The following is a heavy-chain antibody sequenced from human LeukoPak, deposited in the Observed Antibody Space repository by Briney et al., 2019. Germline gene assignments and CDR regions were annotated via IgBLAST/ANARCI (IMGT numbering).Heavy chain of an antibody. CDR1: GYSFTSYW. CDR3: ARAPSITMVRGVIGNWFDP. V-gene: IGHV5-10-1*01. CDR2: IDPSDSYT. Sequence: GESLKISCKGSGYSFTSYWISWVRQMPGKGLEWMGRIDPSDSYTNYSPSFQGHVTISADKSISTAYLQWSSLKASDTAMYYCARAPSITMVRGVIGNWFDPWGQGTLVTVSS. J-gene: IGHJ5*02. D-gene: IGHD3-10*01.